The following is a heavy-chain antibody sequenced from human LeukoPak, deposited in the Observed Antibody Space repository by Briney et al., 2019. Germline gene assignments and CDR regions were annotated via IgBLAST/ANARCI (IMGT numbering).Heavy chain of an antibody. CDR2: ISAYNGNT. CDR3: ATISGYDSSGPPFDY. J-gene: IGHJ4*02. D-gene: IGHD3-22*01. V-gene: IGHV1-18*01. Sequence: ASVKVPCKASGYTFTSYGISWVRQAPGQGLEWMGWISAYNGNTNYAQKLQGRVTITTDTSTSTAYMELRSLRSDDTAVYYCATISGYDSSGPPFDYWGQGTLVTVSS. CDR1: GYTFTSYG.